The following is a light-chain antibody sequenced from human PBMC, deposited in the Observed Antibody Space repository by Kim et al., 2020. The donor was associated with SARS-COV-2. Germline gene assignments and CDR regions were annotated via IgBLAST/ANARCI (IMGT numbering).Light chain of an antibody. CDR1: SLRSYY. CDR2: GKN. J-gene: IGLJ2*01. V-gene: IGLV3-19*01. CDR3: NSRDSSGNHLV. Sequence: SSELTQDPAVSVALGQTVRITCQGDSLRSYYASWYQQKPGQAPVLVIYGKNNRPSGIPVRFSGSSSGNTASLTITGAQAEDEADYYCNSRDSSGNHLVFG.